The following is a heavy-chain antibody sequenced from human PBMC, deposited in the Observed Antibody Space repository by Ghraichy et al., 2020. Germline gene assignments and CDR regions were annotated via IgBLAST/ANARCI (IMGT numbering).Heavy chain of an antibody. Sequence: LSLTCAASGFTFSNYWMSWVRQAPGKGLEWVANMNQDGSESNYLASVKGRFTISRDNAKNSLYLQMNSLRAEDTAVFYCASMKWGGPFDYWGQGSLVTVS. CDR1: GFTFSNYW. V-gene: IGHV3-7*03. CDR2: MNQDGSES. D-gene: IGHD1-26*01. J-gene: IGHJ4*02. CDR3: ASMKWGGPFDY.